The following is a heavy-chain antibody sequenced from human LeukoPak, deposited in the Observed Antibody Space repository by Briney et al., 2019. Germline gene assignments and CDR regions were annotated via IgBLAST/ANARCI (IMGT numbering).Heavy chain of an antibody. CDR3: ARVRYYDSSGYSYYFDY. Sequence: SVKVSCKASGGTFSSYAISWVRQAPGQGLEWMGRIIPILGIANYAQKFQGRVTITADKSTSTAYMELSSLRSEDTPVYYCARVRYYDSSGYSYYFDYWGQGTLVTVSS. J-gene: IGHJ4*02. D-gene: IGHD3-22*01. CDR2: IIPILGIA. V-gene: IGHV1-69*04. CDR1: GGTFSSYA.